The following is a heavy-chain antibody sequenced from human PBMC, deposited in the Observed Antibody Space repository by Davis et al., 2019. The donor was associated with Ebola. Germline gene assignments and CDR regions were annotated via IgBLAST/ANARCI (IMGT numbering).Heavy chain of an antibody. CDR3: ARPQYYYYYGMDV. V-gene: IGHV1-69*02. CDR1: GGTFSSYT. Sequence: SVKVSCKASGGTFSSYTISWVRQAPGQELEWMGRIIPILGIANYAQKFQGRVTITADKSTSTAYMELSSLRSEDTAVYYCARPQYYYYYGMDVWGKGTTVTVSS. J-gene: IGHJ6*04. CDR2: IIPILGIA.